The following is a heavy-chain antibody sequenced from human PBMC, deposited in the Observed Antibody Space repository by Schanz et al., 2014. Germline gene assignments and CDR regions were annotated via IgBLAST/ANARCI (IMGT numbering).Heavy chain of an antibody. V-gene: IGHV3-48*01. D-gene: IGHD2-2*01. CDR3: ARAGYDADNWFDP. J-gene: IGHJ5*02. CDR2: ISSASSTI. Sequence: EVQLLESGGGLVQPGGSLRLSCAASGFTFSSYSMNWVRQAPGKGLEWVSYISSASSTINYADSVKGRFTISRDNAKNSLFLQMNSLRAEDTAVYDCARAGYDADNWFDPWGQGTLVTVSS. CDR1: GFTFSSYS.